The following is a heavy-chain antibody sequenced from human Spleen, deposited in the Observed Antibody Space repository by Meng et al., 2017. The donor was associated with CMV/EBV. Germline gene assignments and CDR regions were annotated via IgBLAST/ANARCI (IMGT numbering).Heavy chain of an antibody. D-gene: IGHD3-10*01. J-gene: IGHJ4*02. CDR1: GYSFTGYY. CDR2: INPSGGST. CDR3: ARSRRFGAFDY. V-gene: IGHV1-46*01. Sequence: QVQLVQSGAEVKKPGASVKVSCKASGYSFTGYYMHWVRQAPGQGLEWMGIINPSGGSTSYAQKFQGRVTMTRDTSTSTVYMELSSLRSEDTAVYYCARSRRFGAFDYWGQGTLVTVSS.